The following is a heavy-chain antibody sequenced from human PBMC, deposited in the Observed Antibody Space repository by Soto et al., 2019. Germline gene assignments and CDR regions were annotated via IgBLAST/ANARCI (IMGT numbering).Heavy chain of an antibody. CDR3: AKDQWPEEYYYYGMDV. D-gene: IGHD2-8*01. CDR1: GFTFSSYV. J-gene: IGHJ6*02. Sequence: EVQLLESGGGLVQPGGSLRLSCAASGFTFSSYVMSWVRQAPGKGLEWVSGISGSGGSTYYADSVKGRFTNFRDNSKNTLYLQMNSLRAEDTAVYYCAKDQWPEEYYYYGMDVWGQGTTVTVSS. CDR2: ISGSGGST. V-gene: IGHV3-23*01.